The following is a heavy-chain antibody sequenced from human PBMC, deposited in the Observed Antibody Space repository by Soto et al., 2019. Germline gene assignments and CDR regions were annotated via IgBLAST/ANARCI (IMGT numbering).Heavy chain of an antibody. V-gene: IGHV4-31*01. Sequence: QVQLQESGPGLVKPSQTLSLTCTVSGGSISSGDYYWSWIRHHPGKGLEWIGYIYSSGSTYYNPSLRSLVTISADTSKNQFSLRLSSVTAADTAVYYCVRDYDYDTSRNDAFEIWGQGTMVTVSS. J-gene: IGHJ3*02. D-gene: IGHD3-22*01. CDR2: IYSSGST. CDR3: VRDYDYDTSRNDAFEI. CDR1: GGSISSGDYY.